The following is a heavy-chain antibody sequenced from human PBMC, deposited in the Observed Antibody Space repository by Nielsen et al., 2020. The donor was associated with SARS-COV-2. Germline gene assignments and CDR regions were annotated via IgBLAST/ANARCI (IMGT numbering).Heavy chain of an antibody. Sequence: ASVKVSCKASGYTFTSYAMHWVRQAPGQRLEWMGWINAGNGNTKYSQKFQGRVTITRDTSASTAYMELSSLRSDDTAVYYCARDEQLVLNFDYWGQGTLVTVSS. V-gene: IGHV1-3*01. CDR3: ARDEQLVLNFDY. J-gene: IGHJ4*02. CDR1: GYTFTSYA. D-gene: IGHD6-6*01. CDR2: INAGNGNT.